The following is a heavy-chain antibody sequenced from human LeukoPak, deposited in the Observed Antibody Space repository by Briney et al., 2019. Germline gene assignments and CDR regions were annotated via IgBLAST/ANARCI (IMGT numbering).Heavy chain of an antibody. CDR3: ARGVGASPFFDY. Sequence: SETLSLTCTVSGGSISSSSYYWGWIRQPPGKGLEWIGSIYYSGSTYYNPSLKSRVTISVDTSKNQFSLKLSSVTAADTAVYYCARGVGASPFFDYWGQGTLVTVSS. CDR1: GGSISSSSYY. CDR2: IYYSGST. J-gene: IGHJ4*02. V-gene: IGHV4-39*07. D-gene: IGHD1-26*01.